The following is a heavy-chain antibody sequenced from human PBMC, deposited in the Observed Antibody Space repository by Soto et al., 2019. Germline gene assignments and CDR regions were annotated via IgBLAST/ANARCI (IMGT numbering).Heavy chain of an antibody. CDR2: IYSGGST. Sequence: PGGSLRLSCASSVFTVSSNYMSCVRHSPGKWLEWVSVIYSGGSTYYADSVKGRCTISRDNSKNTLYLQMNSLRAEDTAVYYCARDQVHPSYYYYGMDVWGQGTTVNVS. D-gene: IGHD3-10*01. CDR1: VFTVSSNY. J-gene: IGHJ6*01. V-gene: IGHV3-53*01. CDR3: ARDQVHPSYYYYGMDV.